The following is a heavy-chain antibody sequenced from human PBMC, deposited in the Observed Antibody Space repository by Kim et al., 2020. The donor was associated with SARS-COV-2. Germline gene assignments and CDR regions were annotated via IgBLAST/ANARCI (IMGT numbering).Heavy chain of an antibody. D-gene: IGHD3-22*01. Sequence: SETLSLTCAVYGGSFSGYYWSWIRQPPGKGLEWIGEINHSGSTNYNPSLKSRVTISVDTSKNQFSLKLSSVTAADTAVYYCARGRRLGFPHYYYYGMDVWGQGTTVTVSS. V-gene: IGHV4-34*01. CDR2: INHSGST. CDR1: GGSFSGYY. J-gene: IGHJ6*02. CDR3: ARGRRLGFPHYYYYGMDV.